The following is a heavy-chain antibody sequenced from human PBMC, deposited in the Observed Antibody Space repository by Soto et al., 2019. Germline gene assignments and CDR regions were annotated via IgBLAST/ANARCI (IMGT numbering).Heavy chain of an antibody. Sequence: EVQLVESGGGLVQPGGSLRLSCAASGFTFSSYDMHWVRQSTGKGLEWVSAIGTAGDTYYPGSVKGRFTISRENAKNSLYLQMNSLRAEDTAVYYCARSDLYDFWNGYPPHLDVWGQGTTVTVSS. V-gene: IGHV3-13*01. J-gene: IGHJ6*02. CDR2: IGTAGDT. CDR3: ARSDLYDFWNGYPPHLDV. CDR1: GFTFSSYD. D-gene: IGHD3-3*01.